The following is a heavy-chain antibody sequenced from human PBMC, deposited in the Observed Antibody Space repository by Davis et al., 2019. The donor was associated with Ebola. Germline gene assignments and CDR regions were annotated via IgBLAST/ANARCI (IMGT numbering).Heavy chain of an antibody. Sequence: GQSLKISCAASGCTFNIFYRHWVRQAPGRGLEGVAFVRSHGSDDHYSDSVKGRFTISSDNSKNTLYLQMNSLRPEDTAVYYCVREGELWITFPDYWGQGILVTVTS. D-gene: IGHD1-26*01. V-gene: IGHV3-30*02. CDR1: GCTFNIFY. CDR3: VREGELWITFPDY. J-gene: IGHJ4*02. CDR2: VRSHGSDD.